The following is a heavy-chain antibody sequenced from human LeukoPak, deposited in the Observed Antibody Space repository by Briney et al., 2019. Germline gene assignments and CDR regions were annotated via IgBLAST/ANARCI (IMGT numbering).Heavy chain of an antibody. V-gene: IGHV1-18*04. J-gene: IGHJ4*02. CDR2: ISAYNGNT. D-gene: IGHD2-15*01. CDR3: AMGYYWDPSGFDY. Sequence: APVKVSCKASGDTFTRDYIHWVRQAPGQGLEWMGWISAYNGNTNYAQKLQGRVTMTTDTSTSTAYMELRSLRSDDTAVYYCAMGYYWDPSGFDYWGQGTLVTVSS. CDR1: GDTFTRDY.